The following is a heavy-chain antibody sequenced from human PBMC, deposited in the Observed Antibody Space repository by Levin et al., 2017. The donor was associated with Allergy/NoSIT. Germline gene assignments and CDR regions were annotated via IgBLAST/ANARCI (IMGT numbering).Heavy chain of an antibody. CDR3: ARTPFSRFDY. CDR1: GASITTYY. J-gene: IGHJ4*02. Sequence: MTSETLSLTCTVSGASITTYYWSWLRQPPGKGLEWIGYIFHSGSANYNPSLKSRVTISVDTSRNQFSLKLGSLSAADTAVYFCARTPFSRFDYWGQGALVTVSS. CDR2: IFHSGSA. V-gene: IGHV4-59*01. D-gene: IGHD2/OR15-2a*01.